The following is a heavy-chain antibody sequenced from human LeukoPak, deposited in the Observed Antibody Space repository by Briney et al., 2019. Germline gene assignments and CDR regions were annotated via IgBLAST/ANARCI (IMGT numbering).Heavy chain of an antibody. D-gene: IGHD3-22*01. CDR1: GITFDDYG. CDR3: AKDMTYDSSGYPDF. CDR2: ISWNSYDI. Sequence: GRSLRLSCAASGITFDDYGMHWVRQAPGKGLEWVSGISWNSYDIGYADFVKGRFTISRDNAKSSLYLQMNSLTPEDTALYYCAKDMTYDSSGYPDFWGQGTLVTVSS. V-gene: IGHV3-9*01. J-gene: IGHJ4*02.